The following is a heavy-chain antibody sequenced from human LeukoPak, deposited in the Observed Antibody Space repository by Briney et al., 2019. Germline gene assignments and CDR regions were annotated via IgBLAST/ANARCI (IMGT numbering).Heavy chain of an antibody. CDR1: GFTVSSNY. V-gene: IGHV3-53*01. Sequence: GGSLSLSCAASGFTVSSNYMSWVRQAPGKGLGWVSGIYSGGSTYYADSVKGRFTLSRDNSKNTLYLQMNSLRAEDTAVYYCARVPVAGTFPIGYMDVWGKGTTVTVSS. J-gene: IGHJ6*03. D-gene: IGHD6-19*01. CDR3: ARVPVAGTFPIGYMDV. CDR2: IYSGGST.